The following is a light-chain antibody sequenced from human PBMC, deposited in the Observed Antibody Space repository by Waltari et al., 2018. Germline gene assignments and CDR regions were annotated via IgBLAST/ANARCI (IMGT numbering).Light chain of an antibody. J-gene: IGKJ4*01. V-gene: IGKV1-33*01. CDR2: DAS. CDR3: QQFDNLPLT. CDR1: RDIRNF. Sequence: DIQLTQSPSSLSASVGYRVTITCQASRDIRNFLNWYQQTPGAAPKLLIYDASTLKTGVPSRFSGSGSGTHLNLTITSLQPEDSATYFCQQFDNLPLTFGGGTKVEIK.